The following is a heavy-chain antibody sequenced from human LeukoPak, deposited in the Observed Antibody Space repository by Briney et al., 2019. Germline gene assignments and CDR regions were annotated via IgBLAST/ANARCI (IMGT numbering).Heavy chain of an antibody. CDR3: ARHYGGNLLDY. CDR2: IKQDGSEK. J-gene: IGHJ4*02. V-gene: IGHV3-7*01. Sequence: GGSLRLSCAASGFTFSNYRMSWVRQAPGKGREWVANIKQDGSEKFYVDSVKGRFTISRDDAENSLYLQMNSLRAEDTGVYYCARHYGGNLLDYWGRGSLVTVSS. D-gene: IGHD4-23*01. CDR1: GFTFSNYR.